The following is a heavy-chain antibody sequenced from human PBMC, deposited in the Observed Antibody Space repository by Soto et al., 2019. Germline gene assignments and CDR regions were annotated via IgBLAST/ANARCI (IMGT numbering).Heavy chain of an antibody. D-gene: IGHD4-4*01. CDR1: GFTFSTYG. CDR3: AKDDIYYSGKNYYYCGMDV. J-gene: IGHJ6*02. Sequence: QVHLVASGGGVVQPGRSLRLSCAASGFTFSTYGMHWVRQAPGKGLEWVALISYDGSDKYYADSVKGRFTISRDNSKNTLYLQMNCRRPEDTAVYSCAKDDIYYSGKNYYYCGMDVWGQGTTVTVSS. V-gene: IGHV3-30*18. CDR2: ISYDGSDK.